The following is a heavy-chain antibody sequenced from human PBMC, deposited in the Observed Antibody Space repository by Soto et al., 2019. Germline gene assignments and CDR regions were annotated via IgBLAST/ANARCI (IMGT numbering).Heavy chain of an antibody. J-gene: IGHJ5*02. CDR3: AREGSYYYGSGSYSNNWFDP. D-gene: IGHD3-10*01. V-gene: IGHV4-38-2*01. Sequence: ASETLSLTCAVSCYSISSGYYWGWIRQPPGKGLEWIGSIYHSGSTYYNPSLKSRVTISVDTSKNQFSLKLSSVTAADTAVYYCAREGSYYYGSGSYSNNWFDPWGQGTLVTVSS. CDR1: CYSISSGYY. CDR2: IYHSGST.